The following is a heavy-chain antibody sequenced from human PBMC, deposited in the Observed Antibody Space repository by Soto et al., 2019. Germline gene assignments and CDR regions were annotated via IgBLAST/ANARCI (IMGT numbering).Heavy chain of an antibody. CDR1: GYTFTTYG. V-gene: IGHV1-18*04. D-gene: IGHD2-8*01. Sequence: ASVKVSCKASGYTFTTYGINWVRQAPGQGLEWMGWISTFNGNTNYAQKVQGRVTLTTDTSTSTAYMELRSLTSDDSAVYYCARDXLDYSKGVWYTAYYFDYWGQGTLVTVSS. CDR2: ISTFNGNT. CDR3: ARDXLDYSKGVWYTAYYFDY. J-gene: IGHJ4*02.